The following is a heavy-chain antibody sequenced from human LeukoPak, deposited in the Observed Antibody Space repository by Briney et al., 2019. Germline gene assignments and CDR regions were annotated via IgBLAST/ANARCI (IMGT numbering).Heavy chain of an antibody. Sequence: PGGSLRLSCAASGFTFSSYWMSWVRQAPGKGLVWVSRINTDGSSTSYADSVKGRFTISRDNAKNTLYLQMNSLRAEDTAVYYCARERPSIFGVDNDAFDIWGQGTMVTVSS. D-gene: IGHD3-3*01. CDR3: ARERPSIFGVDNDAFDI. CDR1: GFTFSSYW. J-gene: IGHJ3*02. CDR2: INTDGSST. V-gene: IGHV3-74*01.